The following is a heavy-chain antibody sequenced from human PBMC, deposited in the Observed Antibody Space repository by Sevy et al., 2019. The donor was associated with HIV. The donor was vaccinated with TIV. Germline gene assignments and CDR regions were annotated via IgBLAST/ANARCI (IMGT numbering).Heavy chain of an antibody. Sequence: GGSLRLSCAASGFIFSDSSIHWVRQAPGKGLEWLGHIRSKADTYATTYAASVKGRFTLSRDDLKNTAHLQMNTLKKEDTAVYYCTRSWIWSRTFIPDFDYWGQGTLVTVSS. CDR3: TRSWIWSRTFIPDFDY. J-gene: IGHJ4*02. CDR2: IRSKADTYAT. V-gene: IGHV3-73*01. CDR1: GFIFSDSS. D-gene: IGHD3-3*01.